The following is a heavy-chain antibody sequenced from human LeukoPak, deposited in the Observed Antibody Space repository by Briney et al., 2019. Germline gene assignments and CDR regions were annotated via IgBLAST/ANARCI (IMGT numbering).Heavy chain of an antibody. Sequence: PSETLSLTCAVFGGSFSGYYWSWFRQPPGKGLEWIGEINHSGSTNYNPSLKSRVTISVDTSKNQFSLKLSSVTAADTAVYYCARGLHYYGSGSQRKYYYYYGMDVWGQGTTVTVSS. J-gene: IGHJ6*02. V-gene: IGHV4-34*01. D-gene: IGHD3-10*01. CDR2: INHSGST. CDR1: GGSFSGYY. CDR3: ARGLHYYGSGSQRKYYYYYGMDV.